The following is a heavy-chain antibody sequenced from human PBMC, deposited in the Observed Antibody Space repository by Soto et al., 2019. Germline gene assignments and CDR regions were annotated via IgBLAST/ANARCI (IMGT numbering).Heavy chain of an antibody. Sequence: PSETLSLTCTVSAGSISSGGYYWSWIRQHPGKGLEWIGYIFNSDNTHYNPSLRVRFTISVDTSTSTAYIELRSLRSDDTAVYYCARSIPFDAFDIWGQGTMVTVSS. CDR1: AGSISSGGYY. V-gene: IGHV4-31*03. D-gene: IGHD2-2*02. CDR3: ARSIPFDAFDI. CDR2: IFNSDNT. J-gene: IGHJ3*02.